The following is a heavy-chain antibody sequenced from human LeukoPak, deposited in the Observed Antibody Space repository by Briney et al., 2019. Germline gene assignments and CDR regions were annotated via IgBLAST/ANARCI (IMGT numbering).Heavy chain of an antibody. CDR3: AKDRGISLGSVATITCSDY. CDR2: IRYDGSNK. D-gene: IGHD5-24*01. CDR1: GFTFSSYG. V-gene: IGHV3-30*02. Sequence: AGGSLRLSCAASGFTFSSYGMHWVRQAPGKGLEWVAFIRYDGSNKYYADSVKGRFTISRDNSKNTLYLQMNSLRAEDTAVYYCAKDRGISLGSVATITCSDYWGQGTLVTVSS. J-gene: IGHJ4*02.